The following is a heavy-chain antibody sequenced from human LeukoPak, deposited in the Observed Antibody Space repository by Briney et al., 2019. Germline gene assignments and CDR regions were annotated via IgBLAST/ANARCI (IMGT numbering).Heavy chain of an antibody. Sequence: RAGGSLRLSCTASGFSFSGHWMHWARQLPGKGLVWVSRISPTGSTTSYADSVKGRFTVSRDNAKNTLYLQVNNLRAEDTAVYYCARGPNSNWSGLDFWGQGTLLTVCS. J-gene: IGHJ4*02. D-gene: IGHD6-6*01. CDR2: ISPTGSTT. V-gene: IGHV3-74*01. CDR3: ARGPNSNWSGLDF. CDR1: GFSFSGHW.